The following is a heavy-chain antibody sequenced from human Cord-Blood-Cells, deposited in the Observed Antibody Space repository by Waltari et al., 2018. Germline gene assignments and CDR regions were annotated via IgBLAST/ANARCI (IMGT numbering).Heavy chain of an antibody. CDR1: GYTFTSSD. D-gene: IGHD3-3*01. CDR3: ARRQYDFWSGYWFDP. CDR2: MNPNSGNT. Sequence: QVQLVQSGAEVKKPGASVKVSCKAAGYTFTSSDINWVRQDTGQGLEWMGWMNPNSGNTGYAQKFQGRVTITRNTSISTAYMELSSLRSEDTAVYYCARRQYDFWSGYWFDPWGQGTLVTVSS. J-gene: IGHJ5*02. V-gene: IGHV1-8*03.